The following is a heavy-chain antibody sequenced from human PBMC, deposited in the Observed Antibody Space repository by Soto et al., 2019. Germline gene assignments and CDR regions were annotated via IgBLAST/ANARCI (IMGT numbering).Heavy chain of an antibody. D-gene: IGHD3-16*01. V-gene: IGHV3-53*01. J-gene: IGHJ4*02. CDR1: GYTLNSNF. Sequence: PGGSPKVSSAASGYTLNSNFMSWVPQAPGKGPELIVVIYSGDVTDYADSVKCRFSISRDNSKNTLYLQMNSLRAEDTAVYYCARGQESDYAYFDYWGRGTMVTVSS. CDR3: ARGQESDYAYFDY. CDR2: IYSGDVT.